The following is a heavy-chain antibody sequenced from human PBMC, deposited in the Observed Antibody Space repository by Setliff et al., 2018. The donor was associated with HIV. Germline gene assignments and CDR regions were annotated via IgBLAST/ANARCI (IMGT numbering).Heavy chain of an antibody. Sequence: LSLTCSVYGDSIGSNTFYWGWLRQPPGKEPGWIGSINHSGNTYYYPSLKSRVTMSVDTSKNQFSLRLSSVTATDTAVYYCARHRASSSGFPLDFWGQGILVTVSS. CDR2: INHSGNT. CDR3: ARHRASSSGFPLDF. V-gene: IGHV4-39*01. J-gene: IGHJ4*02. CDR1: GDSIGSNTFY. D-gene: IGHD6-6*01.